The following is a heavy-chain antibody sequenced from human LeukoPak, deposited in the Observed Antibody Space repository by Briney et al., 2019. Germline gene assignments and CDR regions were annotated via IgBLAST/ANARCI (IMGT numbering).Heavy chain of an antibody. CDR2: ISGSGGST. J-gene: IGHJ4*02. Sequence: GGSLRLSCAAYGFTFSSYAMSWVRQAPGKGLEWVSTISGSGGSTYYADSVKGRFTISRDNSKNTLYLQMNSLRAEDTAVYYCAKALGVRGVFDYWGQGTLVTVSS. CDR1: GFTFSSYA. V-gene: IGHV3-23*01. D-gene: IGHD3-10*01. CDR3: AKALGVRGVFDY.